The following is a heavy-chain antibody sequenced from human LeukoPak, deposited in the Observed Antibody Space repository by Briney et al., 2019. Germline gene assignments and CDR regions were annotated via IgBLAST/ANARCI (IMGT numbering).Heavy chain of an antibody. V-gene: IGHV3-21*01. Sequence: GGTLRLSCAASGFTFSSYGMSWVRQAPGKGLEWVSSISSSSSYIYYADSVKGRFTISRDNAKNSLYLQMSSLRAEDTAVYYCARGLGYCSSTSCYVEPFDYWGQGTLVTVSS. CDR2: ISSSSSYI. CDR3: ARGLGYCSSTSCYVEPFDY. CDR1: GFTFSSYG. J-gene: IGHJ4*02. D-gene: IGHD2-2*01.